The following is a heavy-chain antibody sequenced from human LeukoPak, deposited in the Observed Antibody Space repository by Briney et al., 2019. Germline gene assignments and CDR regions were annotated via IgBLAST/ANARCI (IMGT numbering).Heavy chain of an antibody. CDR1: GGSISSSSYY. Sequence: PSETLSLTCTVSGGSISSSSYYWGWIRQPPGKGLAWIGSIYYSGSTYYNPYLKSRVTISVDTSKNQFSLKLSSVTAADTAVYYCARRVVIGFCWFDPWGQGTLVTVSS. J-gene: IGHJ5*02. CDR2: IYYSGST. CDR3: ARRVVIGFCWFDP. V-gene: IGHV4-39*01. D-gene: IGHD3-22*01.